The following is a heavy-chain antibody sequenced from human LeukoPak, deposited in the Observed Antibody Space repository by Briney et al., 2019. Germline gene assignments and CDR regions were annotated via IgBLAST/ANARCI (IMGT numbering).Heavy chain of an antibody. CDR2: ISSSGSTI. J-gene: IGHJ4*02. CDR1: GFTFSDYY. CDR3: ARDLLATGVIFDY. Sequence: GGSLRLSCAASGFTFSDYYMSWIRQAPGKGLERVSYISSSGSTIYYADFVKGRFTISRDNAKNSLYLQMNSLRAEDTAVYYCARDLLATGVIFDYWGQGTLATVSS. V-gene: IGHV3-11*04. D-gene: IGHD3-10*01.